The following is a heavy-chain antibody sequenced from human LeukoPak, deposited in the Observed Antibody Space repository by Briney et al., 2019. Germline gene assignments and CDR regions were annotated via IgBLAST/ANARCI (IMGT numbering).Heavy chain of an antibody. Sequence: SGGSLRLSCAASEFTFSSYEMNWVRQAPGKGLEWVSYISSSGNSIYYADSVKGRFTISRDNAKNSLYLQVNSLRAEDTAVYYCAREIGLRIDFWGQGTLVTVSS. CDR3: AREIGLRIDF. CDR1: EFTFSSYE. V-gene: IGHV3-48*03. CDR2: ISSSGNSI. J-gene: IGHJ4*02. D-gene: IGHD5/OR15-5a*01.